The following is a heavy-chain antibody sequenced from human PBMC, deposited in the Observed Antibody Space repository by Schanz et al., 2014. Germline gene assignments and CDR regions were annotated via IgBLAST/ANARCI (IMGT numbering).Heavy chain of an antibody. CDR3: ARGNDIQVWSLDY. D-gene: IGHD5-18*01. CDR2: IYTSGAT. V-gene: IGHV4-4*07. Sequence: QVQLHESGPGLVKPSETLSLTCTVSSASIRTYYWSWIRQPPGKGLEWIGRIYTSGATNYNPSLKSRITMSVDTSPNQVSLKLRSVTAADTAVYYCARGNDIQVWSLDYWGQGTLVTVSS. CDR1: SASIRTYY. J-gene: IGHJ4*02.